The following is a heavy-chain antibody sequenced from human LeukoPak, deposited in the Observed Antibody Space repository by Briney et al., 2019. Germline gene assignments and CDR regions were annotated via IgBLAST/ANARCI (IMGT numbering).Heavy chain of an antibody. J-gene: IGHJ4*02. D-gene: IGHD3-22*01. CDR3: ARDDLPSYYDSSGYPLGY. Sequence: GASVKVSCKASGYTFTDYYMHWVRQAPGQGLEWMGIINPSGGSTSYAQKFQGRVTMTRDTSTSTVYMELSSLRSEDTAVYYCARDDLPSYYDSSGYPLGYWGQGTLVTVSS. CDR1: GYTFTDYY. CDR2: INPSGGST. V-gene: IGHV1-46*01.